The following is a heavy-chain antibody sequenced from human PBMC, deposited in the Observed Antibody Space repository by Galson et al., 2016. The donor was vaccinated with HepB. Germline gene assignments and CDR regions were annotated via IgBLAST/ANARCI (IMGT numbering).Heavy chain of an antibody. CDR1: GYSFPSYC. Sequence: QSGAEVKKPGESLKISCTGSGYSFPSYCIGWVRQMPGKGLEWTGIIYPGDSDTRHSPSFQGHVNMSADKSINTAYLQWSSLTASDTAMYYCTRRDILPGFYQGPWDNWGQGTLVTVSS. D-gene: IGHD3-9*01. CDR3: TRRDILPGFYQGPWDN. V-gene: IGHV5-51*01. J-gene: IGHJ4*02. CDR2: IYPGDSDT.